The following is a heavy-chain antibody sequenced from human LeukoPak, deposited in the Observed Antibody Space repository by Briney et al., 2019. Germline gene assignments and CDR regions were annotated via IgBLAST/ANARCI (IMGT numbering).Heavy chain of an antibody. CDR3: ARGTHITGTEGWFDP. Sequence: TSETLSLTCAVYGGSFSGYYWSWIRQPPGKGLEWIGEINHSGSTNYNPSLKSRVTISVDTSKNQFSLKLSSVTAADTAVYYCARGTHITGTEGWFDPWGQGTLVTVSS. CDR2: INHSGST. V-gene: IGHV4-34*01. CDR1: GGSFSGYY. J-gene: IGHJ5*02. D-gene: IGHD1-7*01.